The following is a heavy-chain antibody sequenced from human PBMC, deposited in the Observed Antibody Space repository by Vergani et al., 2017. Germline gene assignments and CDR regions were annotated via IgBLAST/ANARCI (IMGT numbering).Heavy chain of an antibody. CDR1: GFTFDDYA. Sequence: EVQLVESGGVGVQPGGSLRPSCAACGFTFDDYAMPGVRQAPGKGLGWVSLISWDGGSTYYADSVKSRFTISRDNSKNSLYLQMNSLRAEDTALYYCAKDRKLRYFDWLSLPGMYFDYWGQGTLVTVSS. CDR3: AKDRKLRYFDWLSLPGMYFDY. CDR2: ISWDGGST. D-gene: IGHD3-9*01. V-gene: IGHV3-43D*04. J-gene: IGHJ4*02.